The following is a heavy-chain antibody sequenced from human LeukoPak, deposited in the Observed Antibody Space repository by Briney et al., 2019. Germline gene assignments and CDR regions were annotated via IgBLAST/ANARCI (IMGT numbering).Heavy chain of an antibody. J-gene: IGHJ4*02. CDR2: TSGSGGST. CDR1: GFTFSNYA. V-gene: IGHV3-23*01. Sequence: PGGSLRLSCAASGFTFSNYAMSWVRQAPGKGLEWVSATSGSGGSTYYADSVKGRFTTSRDNSKNTLYLQTNSLSAEDTGVYYCAREKESSGYFDHWGQGTLVTVSS. CDR3: AREKESSGYFDH. D-gene: IGHD3-22*01.